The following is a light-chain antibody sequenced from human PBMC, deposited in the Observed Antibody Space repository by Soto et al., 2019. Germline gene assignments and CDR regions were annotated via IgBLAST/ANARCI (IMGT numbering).Light chain of an antibody. Sequence: VMTQSPATLSVSPGERATLSCRASQSVSSNLAWYQQKPGQAPRLLIYGASTRATGIPARFSGSGSGTEFTLTISSLQSEDFAVYYCRQYNNWPVTFGGGTKVDIK. J-gene: IGKJ4*01. CDR2: GAS. CDR1: QSVSSN. CDR3: RQYNNWPVT. V-gene: IGKV3-15*01.